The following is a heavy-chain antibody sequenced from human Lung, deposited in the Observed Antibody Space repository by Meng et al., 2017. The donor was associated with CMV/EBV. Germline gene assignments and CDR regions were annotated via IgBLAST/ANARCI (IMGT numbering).Heavy chain of an antibody. J-gene: IGHJ1*01. D-gene: IGHD3-10*01. V-gene: IGHV4-4*03. CDR3: LRRSGGSV. CDR2: IPHRGSS. Sequence: QVQLGEPGPALVKPPESLSLTCAFSGDSITNHNWWAWVRQPPGKGLEWIGEIPHRGSSAYNPSLKSRVSMSIDKSKNQFSLKLTSVTAADTAVYHCLRRSGGSVWGQGTLVTVSS. CDR1: GDSITNHNW.